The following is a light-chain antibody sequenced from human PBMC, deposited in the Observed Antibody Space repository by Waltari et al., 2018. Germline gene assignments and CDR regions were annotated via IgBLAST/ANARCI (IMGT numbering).Light chain of an antibody. CDR3: SSYSRITTSVV. CDR1: SSDIGTYNY. V-gene: IGLV2-14*01. CDR2: DVN. Sequence: SALTQPASVSGSPGQSITISCTGTSSDIGTYNYASWYQQHPGKAPKRMIYDVNKRPSGVSLPFSGSKSGNPASLTISGLQAEDESDYYCSSYSRITTSVVFGGGTKLTVL. J-gene: IGLJ3*02.